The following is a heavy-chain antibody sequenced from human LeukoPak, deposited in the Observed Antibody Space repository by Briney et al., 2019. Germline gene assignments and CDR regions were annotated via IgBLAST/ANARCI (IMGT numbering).Heavy chain of an antibody. CDR2: INAGNGNT. Sequence: ASVKVSCKASGFTFTTYIIHWVRQAPGQRLEWMGWINAGNGNTKYSQKFQDRVTITRDTSASTAYMEVSSLTSEDTAVYFCASDGWVTTYYFDYWGQGTLVTVSS. CDR1: GFTFTTYI. J-gene: IGHJ4*02. CDR3: ASDGWVTTYYFDY. D-gene: IGHD5-18*01. V-gene: IGHV1-3*01.